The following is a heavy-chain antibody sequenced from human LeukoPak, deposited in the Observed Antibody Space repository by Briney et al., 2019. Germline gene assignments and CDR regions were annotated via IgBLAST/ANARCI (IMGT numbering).Heavy chain of an antibody. CDR2: ISGSGGST. J-gene: IGHJ2*01. Sequence: GGSLRLSCAASGFTFSSYAMSWVRQAPGKGLAWVSGISGSGGSTYYADSVKGRFTISRDNSKNTLYLQMNSLRAEDTAVHYCAKGGDSMTWYFDLWGRGTLVTVSS. V-gene: IGHV3-23*01. CDR3: AKGGDSMTWYFDL. CDR1: GFTFSSYA. D-gene: IGHD3-22*01.